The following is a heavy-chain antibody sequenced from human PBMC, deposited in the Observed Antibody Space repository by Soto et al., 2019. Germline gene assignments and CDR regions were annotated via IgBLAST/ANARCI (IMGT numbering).Heavy chain of an antibody. J-gene: IGHJ4*02. CDR1: GFTFSSYS. D-gene: IGHD6-13*01. CDR3: ARGPDSSSWDRTTDIDY. V-gene: IGHV3-48*01. Sequence: GGSLRLSCAASGFTFSSYSMNWVRQAPGKGLEWVSYISSSSSTIYYADSVKGRFTISRDNAKNSLYLQMNSLRAEDTAVYYCARGPDSSSWDRTTDIDYWGQGTLVTVSS. CDR2: ISSSSSTI.